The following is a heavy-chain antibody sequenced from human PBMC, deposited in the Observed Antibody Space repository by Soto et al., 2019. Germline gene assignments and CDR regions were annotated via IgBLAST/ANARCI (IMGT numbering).Heavy chain of an antibody. V-gene: IGHV2-5*02. CDR3: AHLMFTYGGVIADDAFDI. J-gene: IGHJ3*02. CDR1: GLSLTTRQVG. CDR2: IYWDNDK. Sequence: QITLKESGPTLVEPTQTLTLTCTFSGLSLTTRQVGVGWIRQPPGQALEWLAVIYWDNDKRYSPSLERRLTVTKDTSKNQVVLTMTNMDPMDTATYYCAHLMFTYGGVIADDAFDIWGQGTMVTVSS. D-gene: IGHD3-16*02.